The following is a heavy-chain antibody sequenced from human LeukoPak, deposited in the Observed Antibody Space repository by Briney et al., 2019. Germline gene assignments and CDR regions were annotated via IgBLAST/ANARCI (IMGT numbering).Heavy chain of an antibody. Sequence: SETLSLTCTVSGVSISSGGYYWSWIRQHPGKGLEWIGYIYYSGSTYYNPSLKSRVTISVDTSKNQFSLKLSSVTAADTAVYYCARDPSSSWPTSCDYWGQGTLVTVSS. CDR3: ARDPSSSWPTSCDY. D-gene: IGHD6-13*01. CDR1: GVSISSGGYY. V-gene: IGHV4-31*03. J-gene: IGHJ4*02. CDR2: IYYSGST.